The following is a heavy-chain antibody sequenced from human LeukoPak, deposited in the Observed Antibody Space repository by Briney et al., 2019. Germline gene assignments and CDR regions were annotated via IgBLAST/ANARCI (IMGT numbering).Heavy chain of an antibody. Sequence: GGSLRLSCAASGVTFSSYALSWVRQAPGKGLEWVSTISGSGGNSYYVDSVKGRFTISRDNSKNTLYLQMNSLRADDTAVYYCAKGQKFGSSSPDNWFDPWGQGTLVTVSS. CDR3: AKGQKFGSSSPDNWFDP. V-gene: IGHV3-23*01. CDR2: ISGSGGNS. J-gene: IGHJ5*02. CDR1: GVTFSSYA. D-gene: IGHD6-6*01.